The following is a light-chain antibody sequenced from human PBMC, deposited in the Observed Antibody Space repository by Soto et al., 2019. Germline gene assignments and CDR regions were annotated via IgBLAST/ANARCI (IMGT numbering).Light chain of an antibody. Sequence: EIVLTQSPGTLSLSPGERATLSSSASQSVSSSYLAWYQQKPGQAPRLLIYGASSRATGIPDRFSGSGSGTDFTLTISRLEPEDFAVYYCQQYGSSPWTFGQGTKVDNK. CDR1: QSVSSSY. V-gene: IGKV3-20*01. J-gene: IGKJ1*01. CDR3: QQYGSSPWT. CDR2: GAS.